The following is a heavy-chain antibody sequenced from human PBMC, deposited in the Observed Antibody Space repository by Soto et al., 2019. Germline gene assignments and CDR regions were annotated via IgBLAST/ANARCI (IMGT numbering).Heavy chain of an antibody. CDR2: IYHSVST. V-gene: IGHV4-30-2*01. Sequence: SETLSLTCAVSGGSISSGGYSWSWIRQPPGKSLECIGYIYHSVSTYYNPSLKSRVTISVDRSKNQFSLKLDSVTAADTAVYYCARGPPLGYWGQGTLVTVSS. J-gene: IGHJ4*02. CDR1: GGSISSGGYS. CDR3: ARGPPLGY.